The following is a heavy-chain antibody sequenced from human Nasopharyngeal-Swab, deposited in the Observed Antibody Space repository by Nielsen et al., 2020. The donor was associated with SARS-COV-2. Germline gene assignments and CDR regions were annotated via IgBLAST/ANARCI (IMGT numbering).Heavy chain of an antibody. Sequence: GESLKISCVASGFTFSSYAMNWVRQAPGKGLEWVSAISRTYSTYYADSVRGRFTVSRDNSKNTLYLQMKSLRAEDTGVYYCASLRADTPDFAYWGQGTLVTVSS. CDR3: ASLRADTPDFAY. CDR1: GFTFSSYA. D-gene: IGHD2-15*01. CDR2: ISRTYST. V-gene: IGHV3-23*01. J-gene: IGHJ4*02.